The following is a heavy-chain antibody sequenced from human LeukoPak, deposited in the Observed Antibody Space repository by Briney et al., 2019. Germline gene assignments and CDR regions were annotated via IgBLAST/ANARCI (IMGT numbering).Heavy chain of an antibody. J-gene: IGHJ6*03. D-gene: IGHD3-16*01. CDR2: IWYDGSNK. Sequence: PGGSLRLSCAASGFTFSSYGMHWVRQAPGKGLEWVAVIWYDGSNKYYADSVEGRFTISRDNSKNTLYLQMNSLRAEDTAVYYCAKDTDAYGGDMDVWGKGTTVTVSS. V-gene: IGHV3-33*06. CDR1: GFTFSSYG. CDR3: AKDTDAYGGDMDV.